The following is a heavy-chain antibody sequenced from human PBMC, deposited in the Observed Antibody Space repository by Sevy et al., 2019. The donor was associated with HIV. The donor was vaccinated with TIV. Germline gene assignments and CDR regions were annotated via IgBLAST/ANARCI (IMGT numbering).Heavy chain of an antibody. CDR3: ARGGSSGWTYYYCMDV. CDR2: IIPIFGTA. CDR1: GGTFSSYA. J-gene: IGHJ6*02. Sequence: ASVKVSCKASGGTFSSYAISWVRQAPGQGLEWMGGIIPIFGTANYAQKFQGRVTITADESTSTAYMELSSLRSEDTAVYYCARGGSSGWTYYYCMDVWGQGTTVTVSS. V-gene: IGHV1-69*13. D-gene: IGHD6-19*01.